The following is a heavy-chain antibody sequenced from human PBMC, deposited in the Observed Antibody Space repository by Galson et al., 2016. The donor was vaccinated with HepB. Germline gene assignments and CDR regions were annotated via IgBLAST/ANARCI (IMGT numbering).Heavy chain of an antibody. Sequence: CAISGDSVSSNIVAWNWFRQSPSRGLEWLGRIYYRSRWYNDYATSMKSRITITPDTSRNQFSLRLTSVTPADTAVYYCARGRSYVHFDSWGQGTLVTVSS. CDR3: ARGRSYVHFDS. V-gene: IGHV6-1*01. J-gene: IGHJ4*02. D-gene: IGHD1-26*01. CDR2: IYYRSRWYN. CDR1: GDSVSSNIVA.